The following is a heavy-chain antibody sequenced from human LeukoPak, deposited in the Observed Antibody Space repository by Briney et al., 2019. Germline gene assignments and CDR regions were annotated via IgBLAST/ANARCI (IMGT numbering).Heavy chain of an antibody. J-gene: IGHJ5*02. CDR1: GFTFSSYG. CDR3: ARGPIGGNWFDP. CDR2: IWYDGSNK. Sequence: GRSLRLSCAASGFTFSSYGMHWVRQAPGKGLEWVAVIWYDGSNKYYADSVKGRFTISRDSSKNTLYLQMNSLRAEDTAVYYCARGPIGGNWFDPWGQGTLVTVSS. V-gene: IGHV3-33*01. D-gene: IGHD3-10*01.